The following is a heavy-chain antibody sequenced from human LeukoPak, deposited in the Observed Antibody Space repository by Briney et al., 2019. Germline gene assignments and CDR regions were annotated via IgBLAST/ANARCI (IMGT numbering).Heavy chain of an antibody. CDR3: ASQYDFWSGYYDY. V-gene: IGHV3-9*01. D-gene: IGHD3-3*01. CDR2: ISWNSGSI. Sequence: PGRSLRLSCAASGFTFDDYAMHWVRQAPGKGLEWVSGISWNSGSIGYADSVKGRFTISRDNAKNSLYLQMNSLRAEDTAVYYCASQYDFWSGYYDYWGQGTLVTVSS. J-gene: IGHJ4*02. CDR1: GFTFDDYA.